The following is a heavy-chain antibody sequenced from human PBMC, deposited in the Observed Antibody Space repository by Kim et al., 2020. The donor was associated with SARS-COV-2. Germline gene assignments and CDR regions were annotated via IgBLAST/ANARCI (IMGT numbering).Heavy chain of an antibody. V-gene: IGHV3-53*01. CDR2: GGST. Sequence: GGSTFYADSVKGRFTISRDNSKNTLYLQMTSLRAEDTAVYYCARLPYGMDVWGQGTTVTVSS. CDR3: ARLPYGMDV. J-gene: IGHJ6*02.